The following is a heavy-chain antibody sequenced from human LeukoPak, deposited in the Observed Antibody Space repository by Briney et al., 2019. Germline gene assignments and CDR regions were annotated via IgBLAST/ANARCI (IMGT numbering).Heavy chain of an antibody. CDR3: ARPQSKWELLSYFDY. V-gene: IGHV3-30*04. J-gene: IGHJ4*02. D-gene: IGHD1-26*01. CDR1: GFTFSNYA. CDR2: ISYDGSNK. Sequence: GRSLRLSCAASGFTFSNYAMHWVRLAPGKGLEWVAVISYDGSNKYYTDSVKGRFTISRDNSKNTLYLQMSSLRAEDTSMYYCARPQSKWELLSYFDYWGQGTLVTVSS.